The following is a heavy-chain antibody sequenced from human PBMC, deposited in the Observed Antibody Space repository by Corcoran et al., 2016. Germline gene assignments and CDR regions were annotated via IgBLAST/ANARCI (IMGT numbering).Heavy chain of an antibody. CDR3: ARGGSSSSEGWDWFDP. CDR2: INPNSGGT. V-gene: IGHV1-2*02. D-gene: IGHD6-6*01. J-gene: IGHJ5*02. CDR1: GNTFTGYY. Sequence: QVQLVQSGDEVKKPGASVKVSCKASGNTFTGYYMPGVRQAPGQGLEWMGWINPNSGGTNYAQKFQGRVTMTRDTSISTAYMELSRLSSDDTAVYYYARGGSSSSEGWDWFDPCGQGTLVTVSS.